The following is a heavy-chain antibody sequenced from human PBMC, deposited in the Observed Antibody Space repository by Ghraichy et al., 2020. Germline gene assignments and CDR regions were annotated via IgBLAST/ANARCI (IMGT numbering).Heavy chain of an antibody. J-gene: IGHJ4*02. D-gene: IGHD3-22*01. V-gene: IGHV6-1*01. CDR2: TYYRSKWYN. CDR3: ARELLWYYYDSSGFIDY. CDR1: GDSVSSNSAA. Sequence: SQTLSLTCAISGDSVSSNSAAWNRIRQSPSRGLEWLGRTYYRSKWYNDYAVSVKSRITINPDTSKNQFSLQLNSVTPEDTAVYYCARELLWYYYDSSGFIDYWGQGTLVTVSS.